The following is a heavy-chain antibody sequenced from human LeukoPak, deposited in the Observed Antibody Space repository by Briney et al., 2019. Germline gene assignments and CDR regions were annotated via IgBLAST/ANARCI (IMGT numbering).Heavy chain of an antibody. J-gene: IGHJ6*04. V-gene: IGHV3-7*01. CDR1: GFIFSDFS. D-gene: IGHD3-10*02. Sequence: GGSLRLSCAVSGFIFSDFSMSWVRQAPGKGLEWVAKMDENGSEIFYVDSVKGRFTISRDNAKNSLFLQMSSLRAEDTAVYYCAELGITMIGGVWGKGTTVTISS. CDR3: AELGITMIGGV. CDR2: MDENGSEI.